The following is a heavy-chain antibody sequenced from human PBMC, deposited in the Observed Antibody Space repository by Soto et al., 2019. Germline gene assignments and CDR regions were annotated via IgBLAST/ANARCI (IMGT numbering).Heavy chain of an antibody. CDR2: INPNSGGT. CDR1: GYTYNGYY. Sequence: ASVKVSCKASGYTYNGYYMHWVRQAPGQGLEWMGWINPNSGGTNYAQKFQGWVTMTRDTSISTAYMELSRLRSDDTAVYYCAREKAAGTLRYYYYGMDVWGQGTTVTVSS. V-gene: IGHV1-2*04. D-gene: IGHD6-13*01. CDR3: AREKAAGTLRYYYYGMDV. J-gene: IGHJ6*02.